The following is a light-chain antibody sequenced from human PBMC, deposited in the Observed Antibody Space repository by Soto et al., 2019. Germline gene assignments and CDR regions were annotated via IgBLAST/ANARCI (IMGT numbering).Light chain of an antibody. Sequence: DIQMTQSPSTLSASVGDRVTITCRASQSISSWLAWYQQKPGKAPKIMIYKASSLESGVPSRFSGSGSGTKFTLTISSLQPDDFATYYCQQYNTYWTFGQGTKVEVK. V-gene: IGKV1-5*03. CDR1: QSISSW. CDR2: KAS. J-gene: IGKJ1*01. CDR3: QQYNTYWT.